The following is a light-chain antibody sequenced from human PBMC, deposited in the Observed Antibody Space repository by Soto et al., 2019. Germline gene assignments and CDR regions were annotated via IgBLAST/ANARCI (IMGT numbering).Light chain of an antibody. CDR1: SSDVGGYNY. J-gene: IGLJ2*01. Sequence: QSALTQPPSASGSPGHSVTISCTGTSSDVGGYNYVSWYQQHPGKAPKLMIYEVNKRPSGVPDRFSGSKSGNTASLTVSGXXAEDXXDYYCSSYADSNIVVFGGGTKVTVL. CDR2: EVN. V-gene: IGLV2-8*01. CDR3: SSYADSNIVV.